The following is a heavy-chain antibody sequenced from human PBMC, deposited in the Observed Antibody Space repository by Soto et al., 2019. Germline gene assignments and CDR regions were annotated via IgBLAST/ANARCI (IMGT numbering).Heavy chain of an antibody. V-gene: IGHV1-2*02. CDR2: INPNSGGT. D-gene: IGHD3-22*01. Sequence: GASVKVSCKASGYTFTGYYMHWVRQAPGQGLEWMGWINPNSGGTNYAQKFQGRVTMTRDTSISTAYMELSRLRSDDTAVYYCARETMYYYDSSGYYTFDYWGQGTLVTVSS. J-gene: IGHJ4*02. CDR3: ARETMYYYDSSGYYTFDY. CDR1: GYTFTGYY.